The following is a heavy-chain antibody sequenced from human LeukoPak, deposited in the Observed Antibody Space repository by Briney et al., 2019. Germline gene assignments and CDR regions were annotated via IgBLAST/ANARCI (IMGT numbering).Heavy chain of an antibody. CDR3: ARFYCSGGSCYSAAFDY. CDR1: GYSFTSYW. D-gene: IGHD2-15*01. Sequence: GESLKISCKGSGYSFTSYWIGWVRQMPGKVLEWMGIIYPGDSDTGYSPSFQGQVTISADKSISTAYLQWSSLKASDTAMYYCARFYCSGGSCYSAAFDYWGQGTLVTVSS. J-gene: IGHJ4*02. CDR2: IYPGDSDT. V-gene: IGHV5-51*01.